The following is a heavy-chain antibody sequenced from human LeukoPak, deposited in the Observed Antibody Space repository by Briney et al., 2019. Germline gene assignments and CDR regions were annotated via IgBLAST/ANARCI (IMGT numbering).Heavy chain of an antibody. V-gene: IGHV3-23*01. Sequence: GGSLRLSCAASGFTFSRHAMSWVRQAPGKGLEWVSGISASGGVTYYADSVKGRFTISRDNSKNTLYMQMNSLRAGDTAVYYCAKGNYGEKMDSWGRGSLVTVSS. CDR1: GFTFSRHA. J-gene: IGHJ4*02. D-gene: IGHD4-17*01. CDR3: AKGNYGEKMDS. CDR2: ISASGGVT.